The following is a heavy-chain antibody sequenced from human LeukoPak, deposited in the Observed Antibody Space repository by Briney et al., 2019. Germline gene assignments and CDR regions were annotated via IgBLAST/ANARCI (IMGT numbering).Heavy chain of an antibody. J-gene: IGHJ6*02. CDR3: AKDLSYGLDV. CDR1: GFTFNNYG. CDR2: ISYDGRNI. Sequence: GGSLRLSCAASGFTFNNYGMHWVRQAPGKGLEWVAVISYDGRNIHYPDSVKGRFTISRDNSKNTLYLQMNSLRAEDTALYYCAKDLSYGLDVWGQGTTVTVSS. V-gene: IGHV3-30*18.